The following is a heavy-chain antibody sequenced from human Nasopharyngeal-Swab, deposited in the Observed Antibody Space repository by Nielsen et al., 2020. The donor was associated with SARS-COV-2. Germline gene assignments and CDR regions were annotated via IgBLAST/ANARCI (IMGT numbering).Heavy chain of an antibody. CDR3: ARGLSRDYYDSSGINYYFDY. V-gene: IGHV1-69*13. D-gene: IGHD3-22*01. CDR1: GGTFSSYA. CDR2: IIPIFGTA. Sequence: SVKVSCKASGGTFSSYAISWVRQAPGQGLEWMGGIIPIFGTANYAQKFQGRVTITADESTSTAYMELSSLRSEDTAVYYCARGLSRDYYDSSGINYYFDYWGQGTLVTVSS. J-gene: IGHJ4*02.